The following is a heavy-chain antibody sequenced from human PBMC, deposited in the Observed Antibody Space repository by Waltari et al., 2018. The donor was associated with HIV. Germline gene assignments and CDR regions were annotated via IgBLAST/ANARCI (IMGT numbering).Heavy chain of an antibody. CDR2: IYYSGST. D-gene: IGHD3-22*01. CDR3: ARHSLTYYYDSSGYSVAFDY. V-gene: IGHV4-39*01. CDR1: GGSISSSSYY. J-gene: IGHJ4*02. Sequence: QLQLQESGPGLVKPSETLSLTCTVSGGSISSSSYYWGWIRQPPGKGLEWIGSIYYSGSTYYNPSLKSRVTISVDTSKNQFSLKLSSVTAADTAVYYCARHSLTYYYDSSGYSVAFDYWGQG.